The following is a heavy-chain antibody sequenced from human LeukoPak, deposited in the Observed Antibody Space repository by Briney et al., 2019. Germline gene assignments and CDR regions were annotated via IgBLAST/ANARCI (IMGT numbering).Heavy chain of an antibody. CDR1: GFTFSSYA. CDR3: ATREGYDFWSGYLWSGMDV. J-gene: IGHJ6*02. CDR2: ISYDGSNK. D-gene: IGHD3-3*01. V-gene: IGHV3-30-3*01. Sequence: PGGSLRPSCAASGFTFSSYAMHWVRQAPGKGLEWVAVISYDGSNKYYADSVKGRFTISRDNSKNTLYLQMNSLRAEDTAVYYCATREGYDFWSGYLWSGMDVWGQGTTVTVSS.